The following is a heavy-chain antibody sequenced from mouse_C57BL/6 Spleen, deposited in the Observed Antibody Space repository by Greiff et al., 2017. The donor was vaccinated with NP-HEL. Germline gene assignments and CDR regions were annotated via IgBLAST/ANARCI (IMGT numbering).Heavy chain of an antibody. CDR1: GFSLTSYG. V-gene: IGHV2-2*01. J-gene: IGHJ3*01. CDR3: ATAYYSKSPWFAY. D-gene: IGHD2-5*01. CDR2: IWSGGST. Sequence: QVQLQQSGPGLVQPSQSLSITCTVSGFSLTSYGVHWVRQSPGKGLEWLGVIWSGGSTDYTAAFISRLSISKDNSKSQVFFKMKSLQAEDTAIYNCATAYYSKSPWFAYWGQGTLVTVSA.